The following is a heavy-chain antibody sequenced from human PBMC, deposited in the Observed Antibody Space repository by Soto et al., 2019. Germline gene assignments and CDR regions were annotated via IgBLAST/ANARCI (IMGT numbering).Heavy chain of an antibody. CDR1: GFTVSSNY. J-gene: IGHJ6*02. D-gene: IGHD5-18*01. CDR2: IYSGGST. V-gene: IGHV3-66*01. CDR3: AREYSSGYYYYAMDV. Sequence: EVQLVESGGGLVQPAGSLRLSCAASGFTVSSNYMSWVRQAPGKGLEWVSVIYSGGSTYYADSVKGRFTISRDNSKNTLYLQMNSLRAEDTAVYYCAREYSSGYYYYAMDVWGQGTTVTVSS.